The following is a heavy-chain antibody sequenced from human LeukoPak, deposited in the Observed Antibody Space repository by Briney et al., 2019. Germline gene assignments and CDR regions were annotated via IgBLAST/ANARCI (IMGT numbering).Heavy chain of an antibody. CDR3: VVGATVFDI. CDR1: GFTFSSYG. V-gene: IGHV3-7*01. J-gene: IGHJ3*02. Sequence: PGGSLRLSCAAPGFTFSSYGMHWVRPAPGKGLEWVANIKQDGSEKYYVDSVKGRFTISRDNAKNSLYLQMNSLRAEDTAVYYCVVGATVFDIWGQGTMITVSS. D-gene: IGHD1-26*01. CDR2: IKQDGSEK.